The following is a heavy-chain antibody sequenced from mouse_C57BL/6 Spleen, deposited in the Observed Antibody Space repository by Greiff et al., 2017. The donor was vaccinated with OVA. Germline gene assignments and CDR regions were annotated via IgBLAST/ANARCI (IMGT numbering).Heavy chain of an antibody. CDR3: AKDMEGYYGSSLDY. J-gene: IGHJ2*01. D-gene: IGHD1-1*01. CDR1: GYTFTSYW. V-gene: IGHV1-64*01. CDR2: IHPNSGST. Sequence: VQLQQPGAELVKPGASVKLSCKASGYTFTSYWMHWVKQRPGQGLEWIGMIHPNSGSTNYNEKFKSKATLTVDKSSSTAYMQLSSLTSEDSAVYYCAKDMEGYYGSSLDYWGQGTTLTVSS.